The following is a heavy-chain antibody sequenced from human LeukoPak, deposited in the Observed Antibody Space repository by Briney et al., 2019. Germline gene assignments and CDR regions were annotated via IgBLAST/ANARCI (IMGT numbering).Heavy chain of an antibody. D-gene: IGHD2-15*01. J-gene: IGHJ5*02. CDR1: GFTFSNYW. CDR2: INTDGSAT. Sequence: GGSLRLSCAASGFTFSNYWMSWVRQAPGKGLVWVSRINTDGSATVYADSVKGQFTISRDNGKNTLYLQMNSLRAEDTAVYYCGRLSSGANTWLDPWGQGTLVTVSS. CDR3: GRLSSGANTWLDP. V-gene: IGHV3-74*01.